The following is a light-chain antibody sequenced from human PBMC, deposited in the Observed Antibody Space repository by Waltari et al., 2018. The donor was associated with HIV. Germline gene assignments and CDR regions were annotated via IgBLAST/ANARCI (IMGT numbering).Light chain of an antibody. CDR3: AAYDDNLPGWM. V-gene: IGLV1-47*01. CDR1: RSNIGSNS. J-gene: IGLJ3*02. Sequence: QSVLPQPPSASGTPGQRVTISCSGSRSNIGSNSVFWYQQFPGTAPKVLIYRNDQRPSGVPDRFSASRSGTSASLVISGLRSEDEADYYCAAYDDNLPGWMFGGGTKLTAL. CDR2: RND.